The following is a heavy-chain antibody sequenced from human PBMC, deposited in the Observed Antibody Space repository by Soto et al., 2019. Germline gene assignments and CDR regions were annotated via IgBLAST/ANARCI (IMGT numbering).Heavy chain of an antibody. D-gene: IGHD2-2*02. CDR1: AASISSSSYY. V-gene: IGHV4-39*01. J-gene: IGHJ4*02. Sequence: LSETLSLNCTVSAASISSSSYYWGCIRQPPGNGLEWIVSIYYSGSTYYNPSLNSRGTMSVDTSKTQFSMKLSSVTAAVTAVYYCARGDCGSASCYNAFGYWGRGTMVTVAS. CDR3: ARGDCGSASCYNAFGY. CDR2: IYYSGST.